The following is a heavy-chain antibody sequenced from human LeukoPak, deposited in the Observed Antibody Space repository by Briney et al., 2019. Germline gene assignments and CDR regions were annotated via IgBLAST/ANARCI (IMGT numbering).Heavy chain of an antibody. Sequence: SETLSLTCAVYSGSFSGYYWSWIRQPPGKGLEWIGEINHSGSTNYNPSLESRVTISVDTSKNQFSLRLNSVTAADTAVYYCARHAPVEPPARAFDDWGYGNLVAVSS. CDR2: INHSGST. CDR1: SGSFSGYY. CDR3: ARHAPVEPPARAFDD. D-gene: IGHD2-2*01. V-gene: IGHV4-34*01. J-gene: IGHJ4*01.